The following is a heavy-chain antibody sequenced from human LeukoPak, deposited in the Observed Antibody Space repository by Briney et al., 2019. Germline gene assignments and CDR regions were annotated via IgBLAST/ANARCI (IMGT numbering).Heavy chain of an antibody. V-gene: IGHV4-59*12. Sequence: SETLSLTCTVSGDSISSYYCNWVRQPPGKGLEWIGYVSDSGSTDYGPSLKSRVTMSVDTSKNQFSLKLSSVTAADTAVYYCARDRLDYYDSSGYYYQWGQGTLVTVSS. CDR3: ARDRLDYYDSSGYYYQ. CDR1: GDSISSYY. J-gene: IGHJ4*02. CDR2: VSDSGST. D-gene: IGHD3-22*01.